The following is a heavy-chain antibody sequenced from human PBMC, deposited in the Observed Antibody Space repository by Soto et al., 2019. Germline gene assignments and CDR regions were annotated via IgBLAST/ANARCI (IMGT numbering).Heavy chain of an antibody. D-gene: IGHD2-15*01. J-gene: IGHJ2*01. CDR2: IYYSGST. V-gene: IGHV4-31*03. CDR1: GGSISSGGYY. Sequence: QVQLQESGPGLVKPSQTLSLTCTVSGGSISSGGYYWSWIRQHPGKGLEWIGYIYYSGSTYYNPSLKSRVTISVDTSKTQFSLKLSSVTAADTAVYYCARDGYCSGGSCYPNWYFDLWGRGPLVTVSS. CDR3: ARDGYCSGGSCYPNWYFDL.